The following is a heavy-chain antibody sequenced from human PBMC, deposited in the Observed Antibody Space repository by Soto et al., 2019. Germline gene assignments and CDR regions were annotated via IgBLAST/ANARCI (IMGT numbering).Heavy chain of an antibody. J-gene: IGHJ4*02. CDR3: ARARTSSAVDFDY. CDR2: IYYTGNT. CDR1: GASISGYY. Sequence: PSETLCLTSTVAGASISGYYWSLLRQPPGKGLEWIGYIYYTGNTNYNPSLKSRVTISVDTSKNQFSLKLTSLTAADTAVYYCARARTSSAVDFDYWGQGTLVTVSS. D-gene: IGHD6-19*01. V-gene: IGHV4-59*01.